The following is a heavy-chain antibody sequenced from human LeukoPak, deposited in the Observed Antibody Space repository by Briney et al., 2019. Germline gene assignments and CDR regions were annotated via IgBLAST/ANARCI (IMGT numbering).Heavy chain of an antibody. CDR2: ISGSGHAT. CDR3: AKWPEGATPKFHH. CDR1: GFTFSRYA. J-gene: IGHJ4*02. Sequence: GGSLRLSCAASGFTFSRYAMSWVRQAPGKGLEAPGKGLEWVSNISGSGHATYYPDYVRCRFTISRDNSKSTLHLQMDSLRDEDSALCYCAKWPEGATPKFHHWGQGTLVTVSS. D-gene: IGHD1-26*01. V-gene: IGHV3-23*01.